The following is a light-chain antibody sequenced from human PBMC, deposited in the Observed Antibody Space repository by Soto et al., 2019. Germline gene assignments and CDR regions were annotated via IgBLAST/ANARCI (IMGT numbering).Light chain of an antibody. V-gene: IGKV3-15*01. CDR3: QQYNDRPPIT. J-gene: IGKJ5*01. CDR2: GSF. Sequence: EIVLTQSPATLSLSPGERATLSCRASQSISNNLAWYQQKPGQAPRLLIVGSFARATGIPARFSGSGSGSEFTLTISGLQSEDFAVYYCQQYNDRPPITFGQGTRLEI. CDR1: QSISNN.